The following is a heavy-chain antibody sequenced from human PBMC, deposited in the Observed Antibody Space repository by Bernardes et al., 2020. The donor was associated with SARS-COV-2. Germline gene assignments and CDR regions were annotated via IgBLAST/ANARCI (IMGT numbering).Heavy chain of an antibody. Sequence: GGSLKLSCGASGLTFNNNWMHWVRRAPGKGLVWVSRISGDGSNTSYVDSVKGRFTISRDNAKKTLFLQMNSLRAEDTAVYYCAEGARFGGGQGILVTVSS. J-gene: IGHJ4*02. CDR3: AEGARFG. CDR2: ISGDGSNT. D-gene: IGHD3-10*01. V-gene: IGHV3-74*01. CDR1: GLTFNNNW.